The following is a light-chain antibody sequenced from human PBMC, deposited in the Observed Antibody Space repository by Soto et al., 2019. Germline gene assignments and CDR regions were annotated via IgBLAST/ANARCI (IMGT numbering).Light chain of an antibody. CDR3: QQYGSSVKT. J-gene: IGKJ1*01. CDR2: GAS. CDR1: QSVSRR. Sequence: ECVLTQSPGTLSLYTGGRATLSCRASQSVSRRLAWYQQKPGQAPSLLIFGASNRAPDIPDRFSGSGSGTDFTLTISRLEPEDFAVYFCQQYGSSVKTFGQVTKVDI. V-gene: IGKV3-20*01.